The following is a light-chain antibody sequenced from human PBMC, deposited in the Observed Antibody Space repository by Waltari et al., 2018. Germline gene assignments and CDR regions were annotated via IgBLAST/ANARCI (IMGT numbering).Light chain of an antibody. CDR1: RSNLGHNA. Sequence: QSVLTQTPSVSEAPRQRVTISCSGSRSNLGHNALNWYPQVPGKAPKLLVFADDLLPSGVSDRFSGSKSGTSASLAISGLRSEDEGVYFCAAWDDSLKGVLFGGGTKLTVL. CDR3: AAWDDSLKGVL. V-gene: IGLV1-36*01. J-gene: IGLJ2*01. CDR2: ADD.